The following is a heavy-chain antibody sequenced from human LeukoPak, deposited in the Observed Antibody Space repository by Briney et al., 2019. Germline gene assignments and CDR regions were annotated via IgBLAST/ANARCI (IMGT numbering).Heavy chain of an antibody. CDR3: TTVLTPPHDSSGYFD. V-gene: IGHV3-15*01. J-gene: IGHJ4*02. CDR2: IKRKTDGGAT. Sequence: PGGSLRLSCAAPGFSFCNSWMSWVRQAPGKGLEWVCPIKRKTDGGATDYAAPVKGRFTISRDDSKNTLYLQMNSLKTEDTAVYYCTTVLTPPHDSSGYFDWGQGTLVTVSS. CDR1: GFSFCNSW. D-gene: IGHD3-22*01.